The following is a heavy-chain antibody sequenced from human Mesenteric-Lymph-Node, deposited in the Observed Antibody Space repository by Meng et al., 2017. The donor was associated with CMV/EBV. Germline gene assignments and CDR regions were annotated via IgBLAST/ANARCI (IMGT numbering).Heavy chain of an antibody. V-gene: IGHV4-34*01. CDR3: ARHQRWLKSEGGFNY. CDR2: INHSGST. D-gene: IGHD4-23*01. CDR1: GGSFSCYY. J-gene: IGHJ4*02. Sequence: QVQLQQLGAGLFKPSSSLPLTCAVFGGSFSCYYWSWIRQPPGKGLEWIGEINHSGSTNYNPSLKSRVTISVDTSKNQFSLKLSSVTAADTAVYYCARHQRWLKSEGGFNYWGQGTLVTVSS.